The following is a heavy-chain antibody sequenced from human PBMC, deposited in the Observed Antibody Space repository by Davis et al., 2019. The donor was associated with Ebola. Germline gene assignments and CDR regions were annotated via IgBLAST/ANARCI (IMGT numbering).Heavy chain of an antibody. D-gene: IGHD3-3*01. CDR1: GFTFSSYG. V-gene: IGHV3-30*02. CDR2: IWYDGSNK. J-gene: IGHJ4*02. Sequence: PGGSLRLSCAASGFTFSSYGMHWVRQAPGKGLEWVAVIWYDGSNKYYADSVKGRFTISRDNSKNTLYLQMNSLRAEDTAVYYCAKDLGVLRFLEWFFDYWGQGTLVTVSS. CDR3: AKDLGVLRFLEWFFDY.